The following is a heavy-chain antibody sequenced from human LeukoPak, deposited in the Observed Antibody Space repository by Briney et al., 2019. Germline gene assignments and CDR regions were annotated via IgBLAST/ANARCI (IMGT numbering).Heavy chain of an antibody. CDR1: GFTFSSYS. CDR2: ISSSSSTI. CDR3: ARVSDYSAYDFHY. D-gene: IGHD5-12*01. V-gene: IGHV3-48*04. Sequence: PGGSLRLSCAASGFTFSSYSMNWVRQAPGKGLEWVSYISSSSSTIYYADSVKGRFTISRDNAKNSLYLQMNSLRAEDTAVYYCARVSDYSAYDFHYWGQGTLVTVSS. J-gene: IGHJ4*02.